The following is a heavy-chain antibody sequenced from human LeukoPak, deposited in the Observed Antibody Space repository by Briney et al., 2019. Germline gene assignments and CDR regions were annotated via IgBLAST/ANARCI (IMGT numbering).Heavy chain of an antibody. D-gene: IGHD6-19*01. CDR3: AKPETPWGAVAGTMSMWY. Sequence: GGSLRLSCAASGFTFSSYGMHWVRQAPGKGLEWVAVISYDGSNKYYADSVKGRFTISRDNSKNTLYLQMNSLRAEDTAVYYCAKPETPWGAVAGTMSMWYWGQGTLVTVSS. V-gene: IGHV3-30*18. CDR2: ISYDGSNK. J-gene: IGHJ4*02. CDR1: GFTFSSYG.